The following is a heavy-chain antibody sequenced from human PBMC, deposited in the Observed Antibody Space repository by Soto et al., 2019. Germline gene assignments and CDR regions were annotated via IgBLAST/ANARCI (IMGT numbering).Heavy chain of an antibody. V-gene: IGHV3-30-3*01. CDR2: ISYDGSNK. CDR1: GFTFSSYA. CDR3: ARDSGDYDFWSGYYVFYYGMDV. Sequence: PGGSLRLSCAASGFTFSSYAMHWVRQAPGKGLEWVAVISYDGSNKYYADSVKGRFTISRDNSKNTLYLQMNSLRAEDTAVYYCARDSGDYDFWSGYYVFYYGMDVWGQGTTVTVSS. J-gene: IGHJ6*02. D-gene: IGHD3-3*01.